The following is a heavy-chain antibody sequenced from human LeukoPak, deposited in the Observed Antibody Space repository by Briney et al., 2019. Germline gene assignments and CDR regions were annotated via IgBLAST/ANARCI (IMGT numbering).Heavy chain of an antibody. CDR1: RFTFSGYA. Sequence: PGGSLRLSCAASRFTFSGYAMSWVRQAPGKGLEWVSYTVPSSSEIYYVDSVKGRFTISRDNAKNSLYLQMNSLRDEDTAVYYCVRDHDCALDYWGQGTLVTVSS. CDR3: VRDHDCALDY. V-gene: IGHV3-48*02. J-gene: IGHJ4*02. CDR2: TVPSSSEI. D-gene: IGHD2-21*02.